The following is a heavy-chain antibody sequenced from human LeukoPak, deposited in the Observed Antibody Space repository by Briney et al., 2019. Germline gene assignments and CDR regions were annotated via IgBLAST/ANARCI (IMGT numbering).Heavy chain of an antibody. CDR2: IYYDGTNK. Sequence: GGSLRLSCAASGFIFSNYGMHWVRQAPGKGLEWVALIYYDGTNKYYADSVKGRFTISRDDSKNTLYLQMDSLRAEDTAIYYCARSIPYGTTWYGRSDYWGQGTLVTVSS. CDR1: GFIFSNYG. D-gene: IGHD6-13*01. CDR3: ARSIPYGTTWYGRSDY. J-gene: IGHJ4*02. V-gene: IGHV3-33*01.